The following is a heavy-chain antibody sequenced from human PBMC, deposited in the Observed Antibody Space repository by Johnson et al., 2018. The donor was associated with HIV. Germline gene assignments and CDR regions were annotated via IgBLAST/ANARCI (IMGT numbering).Heavy chain of an antibody. CDR3: AKGQYSSSPCAFDI. CDR1: VFTFSNYA. Sequence: QVQLVESGGGVVQPGRSLRLSCAASVFTFSNYAMHWVRQAPGKGLEWVAVISFDGNNKYYADSVKGRLTIARDNSKNSLFLQMNSLRAEDMAVYYCAKGQYSSSPCAFDIWGQGTMVTVSS. V-gene: IGHV3-30*04. J-gene: IGHJ3*02. D-gene: IGHD6-6*01. CDR2: ISFDGNNK.